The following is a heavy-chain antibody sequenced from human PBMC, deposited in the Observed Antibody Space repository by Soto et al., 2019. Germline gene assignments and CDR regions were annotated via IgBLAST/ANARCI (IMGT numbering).Heavy chain of an antibody. Sequence: PSETLSLTCTVSGGSISSGGYYWSWIRQHPGKGLEWIGYIYYSGSTYYNPSLKSRVTISVDTSKNQFSLKLSSVTAADTAVYYCARDRGGVWWSGFNPAYGMDVWGQGTTVPVSS. CDR2: IYYSGST. CDR1: GGSISSGGYY. V-gene: IGHV4-31*03. J-gene: IGHJ6*02. CDR3: ARDRGGVWWSGFNPAYGMDV. D-gene: IGHD3-3*01.